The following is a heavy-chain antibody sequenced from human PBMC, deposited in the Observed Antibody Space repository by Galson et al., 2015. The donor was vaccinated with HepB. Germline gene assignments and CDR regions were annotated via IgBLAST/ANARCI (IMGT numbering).Heavy chain of an antibody. V-gene: IGHV3-48*01. CDR1: GFTFSSYS. CDR3: ARFGRRSYLTFDP. Sequence: SLRLSCAASGFTFSSYSMNWVRQAPGKGLEWVSYISSSSSTIYYADSVKGRFTISRDNAKNTLYLQMNSLRAEDTAVYYCARFGRRSYLTFDPWVQGTLVTVSS. J-gene: IGHJ5*02. CDR2: ISSSSSTI. D-gene: IGHD2-15*01.